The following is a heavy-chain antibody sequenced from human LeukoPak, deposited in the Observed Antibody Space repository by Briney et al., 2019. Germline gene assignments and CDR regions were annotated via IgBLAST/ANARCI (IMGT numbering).Heavy chain of an antibody. Sequence: PGGSLRLSCEASGFSFRNYAMNWVRQAPGKGPEWVASISGTGGSTFYADFAKGRFIISRDNSKDTLSLQLNSLTGTDTALYFCAKGSVAIPQFFKSWGRGILVTVSS. CDR1: GFSFRNYA. CDR3: AKGSVAIPQFFKS. CDR2: ISGTGGST. D-gene: IGHD2-21*01. J-gene: IGHJ4*02. V-gene: IGHV3-23*01.